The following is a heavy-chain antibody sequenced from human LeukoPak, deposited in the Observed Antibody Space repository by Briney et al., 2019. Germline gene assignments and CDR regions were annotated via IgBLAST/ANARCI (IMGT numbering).Heavy chain of an antibody. Sequence: SQTLSLTCTVSGGSISSGAYYWTWIRQPPGKGLEWIGYIYHSGSTNYSPSLKSRVTMSVDRSKNQFSLNLSSVTAADTAVYYCATLKGWSNYYFDYWGQGTLVTVSS. J-gene: IGHJ4*02. V-gene: IGHV4-30-2*01. CDR3: ATLKGWSNYYFDY. D-gene: IGHD2-15*01. CDR1: GGSISSGAYY. CDR2: IYHSGST.